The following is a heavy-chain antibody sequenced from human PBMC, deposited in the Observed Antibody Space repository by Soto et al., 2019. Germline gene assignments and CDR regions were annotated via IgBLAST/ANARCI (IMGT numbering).Heavy chain of an antibody. J-gene: IGHJ2*01. CDR1: GFSFSGYC. Sequence: PGGSLRLSCAASGFSFSGYCMNWVRQAPGKGLEWISSISGDSKNIYYADSVTGRLTISRANSKNTLFLQMNSLRVPATAVYYCVLHDRILGRRYFDLWGRGTLVPLSS. V-gene: IGHV3-48*01. CDR3: VLHDRILGRRYFDL. CDR2: ISGDSKNI. D-gene: IGHD2-15*01.